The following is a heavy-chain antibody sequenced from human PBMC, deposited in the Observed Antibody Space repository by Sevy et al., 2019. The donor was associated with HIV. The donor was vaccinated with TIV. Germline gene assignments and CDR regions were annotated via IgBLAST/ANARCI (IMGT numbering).Heavy chain of an antibody. CDR3: ANQGHSSGWYYFDY. CDR1: GFTFSSYA. D-gene: IGHD6-19*01. CDR2: ISASGGTT. Sequence: EGSLRLSCAASGFTFSSYAMSWVRQAPKKGLEWVSTISASGGTTYYADSVKGRFIISRDNSKNTLYLQMNTLRAEDTAVYYCANQGHSSGWYYFDYWGQGTLVTVSS. J-gene: IGHJ4*02. V-gene: IGHV3-23*01.